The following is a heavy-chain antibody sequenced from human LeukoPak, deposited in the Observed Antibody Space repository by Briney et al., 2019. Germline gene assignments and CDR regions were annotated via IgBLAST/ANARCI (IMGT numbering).Heavy chain of an antibody. CDR1: GGSISTFY. J-gene: IGHJ4*02. CDR3: VTNSQGSR. Sequence: PSETLSLTCTVSGGSISTFYWNWIRQPPGKGLEWIGHIYYSGSTNYNPSLKSRVTISVDTSKNQFSLKLNSVTAADTAVYYCVTNSQGSRWGQGTLVTVSS. V-gene: IGHV4-59*08. CDR2: IYYSGST. D-gene: IGHD2-15*01.